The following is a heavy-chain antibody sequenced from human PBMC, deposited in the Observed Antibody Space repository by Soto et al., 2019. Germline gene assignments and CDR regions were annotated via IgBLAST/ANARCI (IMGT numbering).Heavy chain of an antibody. V-gene: IGHV3-23*01. CDR2: ISGSGGST. CDR3: AKDQRGYSYATGGSDY. CDR1: GFTFSSYA. Sequence: GGSLRLSCAASGFTFSSYAMSWVRQAPGKGLEWVSAISGSGGSTYYADSVKGRFTISRDNSKNTLYLQMNSLRAEDTAVYYCAKDQRGYSYATGGSDYWGQGTLVTVSS. D-gene: IGHD5-18*01. J-gene: IGHJ4*02.